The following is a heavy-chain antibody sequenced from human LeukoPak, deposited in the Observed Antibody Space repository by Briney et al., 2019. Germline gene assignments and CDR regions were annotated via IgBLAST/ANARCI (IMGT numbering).Heavy chain of an antibody. CDR2: INHSGST. J-gene: IGHJ5*02. CDR3: ARGLSIYSSSCCWFDP. Sequence: SETLSLTCAVYGGSFSGYYWSWIRQPPGKGLEWIGEINHSGSTNYNPSLKSRVTISVDTSKNQFSLKLSSVTAADTAVYYCARGLSIYSSSCCWFDPWGQGTLVTVS. V-gene: IGHV4-34*01. D-gene: IGHD6-6*01. CDR1: GGSFSGYY.